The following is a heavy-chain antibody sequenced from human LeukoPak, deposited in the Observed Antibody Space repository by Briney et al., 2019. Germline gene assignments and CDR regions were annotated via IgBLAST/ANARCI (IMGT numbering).Heavy chain of an antibody. D-gene: IGHD3-22*01. CDR3: ARLRIERYYDRSGYYVDY. J-gene: IGHJ4*02. CDR1: GGSISSYY. Sequence: PSETLSLTCTVSGGSISSYYWSCIRQPPGKGLEWIGYIYYSGSTNYNPSLKSRVTMSVDTSKNQFSLKLSSVTAADTAVYYCARLRIERYYDRSGYYVDYWGQGTLVTVS. V-gene: IGHV4-59*01. CDR2: IYYSGST.